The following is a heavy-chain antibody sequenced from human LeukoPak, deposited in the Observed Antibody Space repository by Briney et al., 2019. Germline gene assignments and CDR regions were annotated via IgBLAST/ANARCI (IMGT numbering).Heavy chain of an antibody. D-gene: IGHD2-2*02. V-gene: IGHV3-23*01. CDR2: ISGSGGST. CDR1: GFTFYSHA. CDR3: ARYQLLYNDAFDI. J-gene: IGHJ3*02. Sequence: GALRLACGASGFTFYSHALSWVRQAPGKGLGWVSAISGSGGSTYYADSVKGRFTISRDNSKNTLYLQMNSLRAEDTAVYYCARYQLLYNDAFDIWGQGTMVTVSS.